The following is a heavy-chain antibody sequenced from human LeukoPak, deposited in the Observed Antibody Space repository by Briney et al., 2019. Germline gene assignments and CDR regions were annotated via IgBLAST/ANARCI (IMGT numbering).Heavy chain of an antibody. D-gene: IGHD2-21*01. Sequence: SETLSLTCTVSGYSISSGYYWGWIRQPPGKGLEWIGSIYHSGSTYYNPSLKSRVTISVDTSKNQFSLKLSSVTAADTAVYYCARGRGGYYPPDYWGQGTLVTVSS. J-gene: IGHJ4*02. V-gene: IGHV4-38-2*02. CDR1: GYSISSGYY. CDR2: IYHSGST. CDR3: ARGRGGYYPPDY.